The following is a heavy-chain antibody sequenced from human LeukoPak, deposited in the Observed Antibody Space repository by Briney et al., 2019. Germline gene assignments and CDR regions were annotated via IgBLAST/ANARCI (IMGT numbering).Heavy chain of an antibody. Sequence: KSSETLSLTCNVSGVSVSDGRYYWTWILQHPGKGLEWIGYKYYSGSAKYNPSLKSRLTISIDTSKNQFSLQLSSVTAADTATYYCATPYCSGISCLDVFNMWGQGTRVSFSS. V-gene: IGHV4-31*03. CDR3: ATPYCSGISCLDVFNM. D-gene: IGHD2-2*01. J-gene: IGHJ3*02. CDR2: KYYSGSA. CDR1: GVSVSDGRYY.